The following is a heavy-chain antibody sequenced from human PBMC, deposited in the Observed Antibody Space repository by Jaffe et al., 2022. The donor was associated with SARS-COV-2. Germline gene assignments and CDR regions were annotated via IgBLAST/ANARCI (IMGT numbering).Heavy chain of an antibody. J-gene: IGHJ6*02. V-gene: IGHV3-33*01. CDR1: GFTFSSYG. D-gene: IGHD6-6*01. CDR2: IWYDGNNQ. Sequence: QVQLVESGGGVVQPGRSLRLSCAASGFTFSSYGMHWVRQAPGKGLEWVALIWYDGNNQYYVDSVKGRFTISRDNSKNTLYLQMNSLRAEDTAVYYCARWREWFRSSGGNGMDVWGQGTTVTVSS. CDR3: ARWREWFRSSGGNGMDV.